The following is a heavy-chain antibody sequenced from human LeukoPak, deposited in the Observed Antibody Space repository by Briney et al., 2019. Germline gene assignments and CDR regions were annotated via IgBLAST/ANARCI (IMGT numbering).Heavy chain of an antibody. Sequence: GGSLRLSCAASGFTFRSYAMHWVRQAPGKGLEWVAVISYDGSIQYYADSVKGRFTISRDNSKNTLYLQMNSLRAEDTAVYYCARDYYDSRAFDYWGQGTLVTVSS. D-gene: IGHD3-22*01. V-gene: IGHV3-30*04. CDR1: GFTFRSYA. J-gene: IGHJ4*02. CDR3: ARDYYDSRAFDY. CDR2: ISYDGSIQ.